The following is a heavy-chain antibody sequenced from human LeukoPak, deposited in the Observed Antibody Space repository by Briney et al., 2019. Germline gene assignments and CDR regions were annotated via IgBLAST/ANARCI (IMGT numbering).Heavy chain of an antibody. V-gene: IGHV3-30-3*01. Sequence: GGSLRLSWAGSGFTFSSYAMRWVRQAAGRGREWVPVISYDESNKYYADSVKGRFTITRDNSKNTLYLQMNSLRAEDTAVYYCASGPSGGFDYWGQGTLVTVSS. CDR2: ISYDESNK. D-gene: IGHD2-15*01. CDR1: GFTFSSYA. J-gene: IGHJ4*02. CDR3: ASGPSGGFDY.